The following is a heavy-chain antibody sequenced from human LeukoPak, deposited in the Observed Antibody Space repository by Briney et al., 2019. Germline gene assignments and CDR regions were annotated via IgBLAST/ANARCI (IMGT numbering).Heavy chain of an antibody. CDR1: GGSVSSASYY. V-gene: IGHV4-61*01. D-gene: IGHD1-26*01. CDR3: ASGSYSDAFDI. Sequence: PSETLSLTCTVSGGSVSSASYYWTWIRQPPGKGLEWIGYIYASGNTNYNPSLKSRVTISVDTSKNQFSLKLSSVTAADTAVYYCASGSYSDAFDIWGQGTMVTVSS. CDR2: IYASGNT. J-gene: IGHJ3*02.